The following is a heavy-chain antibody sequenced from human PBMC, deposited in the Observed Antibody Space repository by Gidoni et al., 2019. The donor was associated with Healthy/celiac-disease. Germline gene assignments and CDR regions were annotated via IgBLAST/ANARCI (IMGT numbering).Heavy chain of an antibody. CDR1: GGSISSYY. CDR3: ARRIQYYDFWSGEFDP. CDR2: IYYSGST. J-gene: IGHJ5*02. V-gene: IGHV4-59*08. D-gene: IGHD3-3*01. Sequence: QVQLQESGPGLVKPSETLSLTCTVSGGSISSYYWSWIRQPPGKGLEWIGYIYYSGSTNYNPSLKSRVTISVETSKNQFSLKLSSVTAADTAVYYCARRIQYYDFWSGEFDPWGQGTLVTVSS.